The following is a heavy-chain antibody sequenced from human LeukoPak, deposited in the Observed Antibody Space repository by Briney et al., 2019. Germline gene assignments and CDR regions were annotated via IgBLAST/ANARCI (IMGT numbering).Heavy chain of an antibody. CDR3: ARGLGTLTH. D-gene: IGHD1/OR15-1a*01. Sequence: SSETLSLTCTVSGGSISSYYWSWIRQPPGKGLEWIGYIYYSGSTDYNPSLKSRVTISVETSKNQFSLKLSSVTAADTAVYYCARGLGTLTHWGQGTLVTVSS. CDR1: GGSISSYY. CDR2: IYYSGST. V-gene: IGHV4-59*01. J-gene: IGHJ4*02.